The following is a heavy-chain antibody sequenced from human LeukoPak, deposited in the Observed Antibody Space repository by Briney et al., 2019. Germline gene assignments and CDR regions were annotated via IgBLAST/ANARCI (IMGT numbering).Heavy chain of an antibody. CDR3: AREFKPRTPFDY. D-gene: IGHD1-14*01. V-gene: IGHV1-18*01. CDR2: ISAYNGNT. CDR1: GYTFTGYG. Sequence: ASVKVSCKASGYTFTGYGISWVRQAPGQGLEWMGWISAYNGNTNYAQKLQGRVTMTTDTSTSTAYMELRSLRSDDTAVYYCAREFKPRTPFDYWGQGTLVTVSS. J-gene: IGHJ4*02.